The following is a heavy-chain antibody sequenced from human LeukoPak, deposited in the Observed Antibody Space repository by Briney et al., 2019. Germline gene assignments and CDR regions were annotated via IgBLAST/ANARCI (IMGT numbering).Heavy chain of an antibody. Sequence: SQTLSLTCTVSGGSISSGSYYWSWIRQPAGKGLEWIGRIYTSGSTNYNPSLKGRVTMSVDTSKNQFSLKLSSVTAADTAVYYCARDRGYYYYMDVWGKGTTVTVSS. D-gene: IGHD3-10*01. CDR3: ARDRGYYYYMDV. CDR2: IYTSGST. V-gene: IGHV4-61*02. J-gene: IGHJ6*03. CDR1: GGSISSGSYY.